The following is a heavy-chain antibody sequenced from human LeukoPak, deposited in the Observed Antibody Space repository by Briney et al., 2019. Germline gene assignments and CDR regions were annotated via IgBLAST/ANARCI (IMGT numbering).Heavy chain of an antibody. D-gene: IGHD6-19*01. J-gene: IGHJ4*02. V-gene: IGHV2-5*02. CDR2: IYWDDDN. CDR1: GLSLSTRGVG. Sequence: ESGPTLVKPTQTLTLTCTFSGLSLSTRGVGVGWIRQPPGKALEWLALIYWDDDNRYSPSLKSRLTITKDTSKDQVVLTMTNMDPVDTATYYCVHMQYYFDYWGQGTLVTVSS. CDR3: VHMQYYFDY.